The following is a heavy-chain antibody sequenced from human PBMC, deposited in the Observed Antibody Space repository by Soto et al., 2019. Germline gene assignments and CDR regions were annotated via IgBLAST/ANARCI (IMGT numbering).Heavy chain of an antibody. V-gene: IGHV5-51*01. D-gene: IGHD1-26*01. CDR3: ATFMGGWHTYYCDY. Sequence: PGESMKISCKSSGYSFTSYWIGWVRQMPGKALEWMGIIYPGDSDTRYSPSFQGQATISAAKTISTASLPWCSLKDSDAAMYYWATFMGGWHTYYCDYWGQGTLVTV. CDR2: IYPGDSDT. J-gene: IGHJ4*02. CDR1: GYSFTSYW.